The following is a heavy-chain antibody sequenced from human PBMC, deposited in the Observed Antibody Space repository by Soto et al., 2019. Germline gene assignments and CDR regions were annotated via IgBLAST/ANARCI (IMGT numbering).Heavy chain of an antibody. CDR2: ISYDGSNK. CDR3: ARDLDYYDSSGYSH. D-gene: IGHD3-22*01. J-gene: IGHJ4*02. V-gene: IGHV3-30-3*01. CDR1: VFTFSSYA. Sequence: GGSLRLSCAASVFTFSSYAMHWVRQAPGKGLEWVAVISYDGSNKYYADSVKGRFTISRDNSKNTLYLQMNSLRAEDTAVYYCARDLDYYDSSGYSHWGQGTLVTVSS.